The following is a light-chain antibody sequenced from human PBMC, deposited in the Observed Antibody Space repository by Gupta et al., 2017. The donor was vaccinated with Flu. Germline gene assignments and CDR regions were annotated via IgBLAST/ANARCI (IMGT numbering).Light chain of an antibody. Sequence: QSLLSLPPSPSGTPAHRATISCSGSSSNIGSNTGNWYQHLPGTAPKLLIYSNNQRPSGVPDRFSGSKSGTSASLAISGLQSEDEAGYYCAAWDDSLNGWVFGGGTKLTVL. CDR3: AAWDDSLNGWV. CDR2: SNN. J-gene: IGLJ3*02. CDR1: SSNIGSNT. V-gene: IGLV1-44*01.